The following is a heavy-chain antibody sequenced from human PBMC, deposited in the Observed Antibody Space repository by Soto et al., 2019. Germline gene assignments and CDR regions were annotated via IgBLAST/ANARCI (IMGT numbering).Heavy chain of an antibody. CDR1: NGSFTGHY. CDR2: ITHSGFA. V-gene: IGHV4-34*01. Sequence: QVYLQQWGAGLLKPSETLSLTCGVYNGSFTGHYWAWIRQAPGKGLEWIGEITHSGFANYTPSFKSRVAISLDTANTQFYLSLTSVTAADRVIYYCARGHGRFAHWGQGTLVTVSS. CDR3: ARGHGRFAH. J-gene: IGHJ4*02.